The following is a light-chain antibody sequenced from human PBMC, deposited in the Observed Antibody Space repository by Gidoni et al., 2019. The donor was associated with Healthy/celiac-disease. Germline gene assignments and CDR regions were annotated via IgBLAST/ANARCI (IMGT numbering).Light chain of an antibody. V-gene: IGLV2-8*01. CDR3: SSYAGSNNLEV. CDR2: EVS. J-gene: IGLJ3*02. CDR1: SSDVGGYNY. Sequence: QSALTQPPSASGSPGQSVTISCTGTSSDVGGYNYVSWYQQHPGNAPKLMIYEVSKRPSGVPDRFSGSKSGNTASLTVSGLQAEDEADYYCSSYAGSNNLEVFGGGTKLTVL.